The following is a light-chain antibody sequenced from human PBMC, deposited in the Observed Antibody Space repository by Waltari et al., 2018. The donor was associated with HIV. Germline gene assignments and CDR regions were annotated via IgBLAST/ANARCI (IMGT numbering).Light chain of an antibody. CDR2: GAS. V-gene: IGKV3-15*01. Sequence: EILMTQSPVTLSVSPGEKATISCRASHSVNRNLAWYQQKPGQAPRLLIYGASTRATGIPARFSGSGSGTEFILTISSLQSEDFAIYYCQHYHNWPPWTFGQGTKVEIK. CDR3: QHYHNWPPWT. J-gene: IGKJ1*01. CDR1: HSVNRN.